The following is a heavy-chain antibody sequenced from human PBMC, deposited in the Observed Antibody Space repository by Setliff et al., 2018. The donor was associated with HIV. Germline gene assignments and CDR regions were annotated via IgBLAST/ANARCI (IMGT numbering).Heavy chain of an antibody. V-gene: IGHV4-31*03. CDR3: ARASRWGSIPFDY. CDR1: GGSISSGGYY. J-gene: IGHJ4*02. CDR2: IYYSGGT. Sequence: PSETLSLTCTVSGGSISSGGYYWSWIRQHPGKGLEWIGYIYYSGGTYYNPSLKSRLTISVDTSKNQFSLKLSSVTAADTAVYFCARASRWGSIPFDYWGQGTLVTVSS. D-gene: IGHD2-21*01.